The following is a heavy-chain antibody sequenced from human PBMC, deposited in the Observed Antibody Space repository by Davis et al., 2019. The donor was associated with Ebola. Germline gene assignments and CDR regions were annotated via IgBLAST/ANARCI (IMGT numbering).Heavy chain of an antibody. CDR2: IYYSGST. V-gene: IGHV4-59*01. D-gene: IGHD3-16*01. CDR3: ARDGDDYVWGSLFY. Sequence: PGGSLRLSCTVSGGSISSYYWSWIRQPPGKGLEWIGYIYYSGSTNYNPSLKSRVTISVDTSKNQFSLKLSSVAAADTAVYYCARDGDDYVWGSLFYWGQGTLVTVSS. J-gene: IGHJ4*02. CDR1: GGSISSYY.